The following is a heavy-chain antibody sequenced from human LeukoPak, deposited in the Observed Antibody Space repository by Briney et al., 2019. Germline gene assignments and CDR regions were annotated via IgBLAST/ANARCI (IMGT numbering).Heavy chain of an antibody. D-gene: IGHD7-27*01. V-gene: IGHV4-30-2*01. Sequence: PSETLSLTCAVSGGSISSGSYSWSWTRQPPGKGLVWIGYIYPRGSTYYNPSLKSRVILSLDKSANQFSLNLSSVTAADTAVYYCARFSPRAMGNYLDFWGQGTLVTVSS. CDR2: IYPRGST. CDR1: GGSISSGSYS. J-gene: IGHJ4*02. CDR3: ARFSPRAMGNYLDF.